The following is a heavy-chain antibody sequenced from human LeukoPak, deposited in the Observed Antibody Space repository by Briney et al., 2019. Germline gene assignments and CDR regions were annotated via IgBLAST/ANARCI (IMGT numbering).Heavy chain of an antibody. CDR3: AAYYYDSSGYYPFDC. CDR2: IYSGGST. V-gene: IGHV3-66*01. Sequence: GGSLRLSCAASGFTVSSNYMSWVRQAPGKGLEWVSVIYSGGSTYYADSVKGRFTISRDNSKNTLYLQMNSLRAEDTAVYYCAAYYYDSSGYYPFDCWGQGTLVTVSS. CDR1: GFTVSSNY. J-gene: IGHJ4*02. D-gene: IGHD3-22*01.